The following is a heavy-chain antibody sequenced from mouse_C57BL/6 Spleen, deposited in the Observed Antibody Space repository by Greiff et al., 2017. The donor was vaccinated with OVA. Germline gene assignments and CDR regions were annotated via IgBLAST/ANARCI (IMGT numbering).Heavy chain of an antibody. CDR3: ARRYCSSYGGYFDY. D-gene: IGHD1-1*01. V-gene: IGHV1-18*01. Sequence: EVQLQQSGPELVKPGASVKIPCKASGYTFTDYNMDWVKQSHGKSLEWIGDINPNNGGTIYNQKFKGKATLTVDKSSSTAYMELRSLTSEDTAVYYCARRYCSSYGGYFDYWGQGTTLTVSS. CDR2: INPNNGGT. CDR1: GYTFTDYN. J-gene: IGHJ2*01.